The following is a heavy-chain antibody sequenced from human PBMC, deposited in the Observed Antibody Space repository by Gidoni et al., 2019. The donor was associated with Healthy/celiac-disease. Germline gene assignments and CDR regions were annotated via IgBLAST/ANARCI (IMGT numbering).Heavy chain of an antibody. J-gene: IGHJ4*02. CDR2: ISYDGSNK. D-gene: IGHD5-12*01. V-gene: IGHV3-30-3*01. CDR3: ASDDSGSFDY. Sequence: QVQLVESGGGGVQPGRSLRRSGEAAGFTFSSYAMHWVRQAPGKGLEWVAVISYDGSNKSYADSVTGRFTISRDNSKNTLYLQMNSLRAEDTAVYYCASDDSGSFDYWGQGTLVTVSS. CDR1: GFTFSSYA.